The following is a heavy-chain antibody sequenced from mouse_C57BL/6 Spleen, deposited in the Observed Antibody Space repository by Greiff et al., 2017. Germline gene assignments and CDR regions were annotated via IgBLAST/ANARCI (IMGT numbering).Heavy chain of an antibody. CDR3: ARWDYDYDKNFDY. J-gene: IGHJ2*01. CDR1: GYAFSSYW. V-gene: IGHV1-80*01. D-gene: IGHD2-4*01. CDR2: IYPGDGDT. Sequence: VKVVESGAELVKPGASVKISCKASGYAFSSYWMNWVKQRPGKGLEWIGQIYPGDGDTIYNGKFKGKATLTADKSSSTAYMQLSSLTSEDSAVYFCARWDYDYDKNFDYWGQGTTLTVSS.